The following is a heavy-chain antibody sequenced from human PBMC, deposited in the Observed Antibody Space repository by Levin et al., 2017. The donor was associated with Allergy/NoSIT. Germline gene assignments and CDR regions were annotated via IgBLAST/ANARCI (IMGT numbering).Heavy chain of an antibody. CDR2: INYSGNT. J-gene: IGHJ4*02. CDR3: ARINIVILPSANFDY. D-gene: IGHD2-2*01. Sequence: PGGSLRLSCSVSGGSIRSSTYYWGWIRQPPGKGLEWIGSINYSGNTYYNPSLKSRVTIFVDTSKNQFSLKVTSVSAADTAVYYCARINIVILPSANFDYWGQGTLVTVSS. CDR1: GGSIRSSTYY. V-gene: IGHV4-39*01.